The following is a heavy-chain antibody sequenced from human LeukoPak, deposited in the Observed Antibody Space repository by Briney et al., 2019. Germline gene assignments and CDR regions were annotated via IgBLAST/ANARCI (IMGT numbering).Heavy chain of an antibody. CDR1: GGXISTFY. J-gene: IGHJ6*02. Sequence: PSETLSLTCAVSGGXISTFYWSWIRQSPGKGLEWIGYIFYTGSTDYNPSLKSRVTISVDTSKNQFSLKLSSVTAADTAVYYCARQNYDIRAYRYYGVDVWGQGTTVTVSS. CDR3: ARQNYDIRAYRYYGVDV. D-gene: IGHD3-22*01. V-gene: IGHV4-59*08. CDR2: IFYTGST.